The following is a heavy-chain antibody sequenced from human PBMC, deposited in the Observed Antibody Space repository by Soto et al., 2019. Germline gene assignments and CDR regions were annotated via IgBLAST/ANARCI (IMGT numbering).Heavy chain of an antibody. CDR3: ARGRGGNALRYYGMDV. CDR1: GFTFSTYS. J-gene: IGHJ6*02. V-gene: IGHV3-48*04. D-gene: IGHD2-15*01. Sequence: GWSLRLSFAVSGFTFSTYSMAWVRRAPGKGLEWVSYISSSSSVIYYADSVKGRIAVSRDNAKNSLYLQMHSLRAEDTAVYYCARGRGGNALRYYGMDVWGQGTTVTVSS. CDR2: ISSSSSVI.